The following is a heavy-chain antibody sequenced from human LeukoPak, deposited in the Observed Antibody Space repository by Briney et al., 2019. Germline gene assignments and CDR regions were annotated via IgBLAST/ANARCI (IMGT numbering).Heavy chain of an antibody. CDR3: ARDQEAFDY. J-gene: IGHJ4*02. Sequence: ASVKVSCKASGYTFTSYGISWVRQAPGQGLEWMGWISAYNGNTNYAQKLQGRVTVTRDTSTSTVHLELSGLRSEDTAVYYCARDQEAFDYWGQGTLVTVSS. CDR2: ISAYNGNT. V-gene: IGHV1-18*01. CDR1: GYTFTSYG.